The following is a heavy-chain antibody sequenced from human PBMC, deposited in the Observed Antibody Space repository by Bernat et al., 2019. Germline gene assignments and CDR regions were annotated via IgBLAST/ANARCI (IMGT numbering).Heavy chain of an antibody. J-gene: IGHJ6*02. CDR2: IWYDGSNK. D-gene: IGHD3-16*02. Sequence: QVQLVESGGGVVQPGRSLRLSCAASGFTFSSYGMHWVRQAPGKGLEWVAVIWYDGSNKYYADSVKGRFTISRDNSKNTLYLQMNSLRAEDTAVYYCAREAMITFGGVIVNYYYGMDVWGQGTTVTVS. CDR3: AREAMITFGGVIVNYYYGMDV. CDR1: GFTFSSYG. V-gene: IGHV3-33*01.